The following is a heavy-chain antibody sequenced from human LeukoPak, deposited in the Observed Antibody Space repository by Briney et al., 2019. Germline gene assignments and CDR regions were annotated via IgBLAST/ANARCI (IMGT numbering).Heavy chain of an antibody. CDR1: GFTFSSYA. J-gene: IGHJ4*02. CDR3: AKGGSSYSEMDY. V-gene: IGHV3-7*03. CDR2: IKQDGSEK. D-gene: IGHD4-11*01. Sequence: GGSLRLSCAASGFTFSSYAMHWVRQAPGKGLEWVANIKQDGSEKYYVDSVKGRFTISRDNSKNTLYLQMNSLRADDTAVYYCAKGGSSYSEMDYWGQGTLVTVSS.